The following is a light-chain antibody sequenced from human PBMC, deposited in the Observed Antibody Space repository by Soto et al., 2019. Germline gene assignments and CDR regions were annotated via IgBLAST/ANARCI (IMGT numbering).Light chain of an antibody. CDR2: KAS. Sequence: DIQMTQSPSTLSGSVGDRVTITCRASQTISSWLAWYQQKPGKAPKLLIYKASTLKSGVPSRFSGSGSGTDFTLTISRLEPEDFAVYYCHQYGSYPWAFGQGTKVDIK. J-gene: IGKJ1*01. V-gene: IGKV1-5*03. CDR3: HQYGSYPWA. CDR1: QTISSW.